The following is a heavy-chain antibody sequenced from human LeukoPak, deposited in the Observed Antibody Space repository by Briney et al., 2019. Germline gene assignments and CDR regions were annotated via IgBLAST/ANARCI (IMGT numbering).Heavy chain of an antibody. CDR2: IIPIFGTA. CDR1: GGTFSNYA. Sequence: SVKVSCKASGGTFSNYAISWVRQAPGQGLVWMGGIIPIFGTANYAQKFQGRGTITADESTSAAYMELSSLRSDDTAVYYCARPYCSSTSCYSPYYYGMDVWGQGTTVTVSS. CDR3: ARPYCSSTSCYSPYYYGMDV. D-gene: IGHD2-2*01. V-gene: IGHV1-69*01. J-gene: IGHJ6*02.